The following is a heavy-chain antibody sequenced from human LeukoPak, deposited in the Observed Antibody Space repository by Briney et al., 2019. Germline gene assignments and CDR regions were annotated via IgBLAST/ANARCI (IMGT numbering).Heavy chain of an antibody. Sequence: SETLSLTCTVSGGSISSYYWSWVRQPPGKGLEWIGYIYYSGSTNYNPSLKSRVTISVDTSKNQFSLKLSSVTAADTAVYYCARAFSSGWYPYSIGGLWFDYWGQGTLVTVTS. CDR3: ARAFSSGWYPYSIGGLWFDY. D-gene: IGHD6-19*01. CDR1: GGSISSYY. CDR2: IYYSGST. J-gene: IGHJ4*02. V-gene: IGHV4-59*01.